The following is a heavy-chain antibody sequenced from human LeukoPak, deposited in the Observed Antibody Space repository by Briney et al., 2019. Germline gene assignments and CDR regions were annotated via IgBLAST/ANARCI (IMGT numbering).Heavy chain of an antibody. J-gene: IGHJ4*02. CDR3: ARDDEAVAGDRGCDY. D-gene: IGHD6-19*01. CDR1: GGSISSTTYY. Sequence: TASETLSLTCTVSGGSISSTTYYWGWIRQPPGKELEWIGSIYHSGSTYYNPSLKSRVTISVDTSKNQFSLKLSSVTAADTAVYYCARDDEAVAGDRGCDYWGQGTLVTVSS. CDR2: IYHSGST. V-gene: IGHV4-39*07.